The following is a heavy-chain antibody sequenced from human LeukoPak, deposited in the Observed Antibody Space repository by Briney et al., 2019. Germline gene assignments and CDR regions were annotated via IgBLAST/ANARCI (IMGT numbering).Heavy chain of an antibody. J-gene: IGHJ6*02. D-gene: IGHD3-10*01. CDR3: ARGYYGSGSYYSTKEYGMDV. Sequence: PSETLSLTCAVYGGSFSGYYWSWIRQPPGKGLEWIGEINHSGSTNYNPSLKSRVTISVDTSKKQFSLKLSSVAAADTAVYYCARGYYGSGSYYSTKEYGMDVWGQGTTVTVSS. V-gene: IGHV4-34*01. CDR1: GGSFSGYY. CDR2: INHSGST.